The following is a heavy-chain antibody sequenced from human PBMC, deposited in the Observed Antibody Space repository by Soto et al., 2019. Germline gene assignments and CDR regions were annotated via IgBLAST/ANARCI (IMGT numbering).Heavy chain of an antibody. J-gene: IGHJ4*02. CDR2: ISYDGSDK. Sequence: PGGSDRHSCASAECIYLGGGRIRVRQAPGKGLEWVAIISYDGSDKYYADSVKGRFTISRDNSKNTLYLQMNSLTTEDTAVYYCAKDNPAVHYWGQGTLVTVSS. CDR3: AKDNPAVHY. V-gene: IGHV3-30*18. CDR1: ECIYLGGG.